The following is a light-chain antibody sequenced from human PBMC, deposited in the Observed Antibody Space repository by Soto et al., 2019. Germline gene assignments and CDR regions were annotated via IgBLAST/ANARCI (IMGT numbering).Light chain of an antibody. V-gene: IGKV1-39*01. Sequence: IHMTHSPSIPSASVLSGVPIISRASQSIGSWLAWYQHKPGKAPKLLIFAASSLQSGVPSRFSGSGSGTDFTLTISSLQPEDFATYFCQQGYSRPRTFGQGTKVDIK. CDR2: AAS. J-gene: IGKJ1*01. CDR1: QSIGSW. CDR3: QQGYSRPRT.